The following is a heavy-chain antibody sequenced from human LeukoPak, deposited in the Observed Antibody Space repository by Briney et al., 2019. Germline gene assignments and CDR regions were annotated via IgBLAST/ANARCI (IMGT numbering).Heavy chain of an antibody. CDR2: ISGGGGST. Sequence: GGSLRLSCAASGFTFNNHGMNWVRQAPGKGLEWVSSISGGGGSTNYADSVKGRFTISRDNAKNTLSLEMNSLRADETAVYFSAKGRLVTTSPLNYWGQGTLVTVSS. CDR3: AKGRLVTTSPLNY. J-gene: IGHJ4*02. V-gene: IGHV3-23*01. CDR1: GFTFNNHG. D-gene: IGHD2-21*02.